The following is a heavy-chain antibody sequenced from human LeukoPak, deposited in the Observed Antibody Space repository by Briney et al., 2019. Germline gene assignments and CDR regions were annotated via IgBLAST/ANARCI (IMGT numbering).Heavy chain of an antibody. CDR2: IYYSGST. V-gene: IGHV4-61*01. D-gene: IGHD4-17*01. Sequence: PSETLSLTCTVSGGSISSSSYYWGWIRQPPGKGLEWIGYIYYSGSTNYNPSLKSRVTISVDTSKNQFSLKLSSVTAADTAVYYCAREPDYGDYGIYYGMDVWGQGTTVTVSS. J-gene: IGHJ6*02. CDR3: AREPDYGDYGIYYGMDV. CDR1: GGSISSSSYY.